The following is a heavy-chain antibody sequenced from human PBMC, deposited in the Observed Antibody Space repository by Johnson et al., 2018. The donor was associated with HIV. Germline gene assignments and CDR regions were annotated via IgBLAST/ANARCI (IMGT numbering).Heavy chain of an antibody. D-gene: IGHD3-22*01. CDR1: GFTFSSYW. Sequence: VQLVESGGGLVQPGGSLRLSCAASGFTFSSYWMSWVRQAPGKGLEWVANIKQDGSEKYYVDSVKGRFTISRDNAKNSLYLQMNSLRAEDTAVYYCAREARIVVVEPSDAFDIWGQGTMVTVSS. CDR2: IKQDGSEK. V-gene: IGHV3-7*05. CDR3: AREARIVVVEPSDAFDI. J-gene: IGHJ3*02.